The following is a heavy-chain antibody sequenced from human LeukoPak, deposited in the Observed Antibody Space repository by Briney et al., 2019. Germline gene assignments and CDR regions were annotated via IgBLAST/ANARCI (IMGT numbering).Heavy chain of an antibody. CDR1: GFTFSSYW. CDR3: AREKGYDILTGYYPSDY. V-gene: IGHV3-74*01. Sequence: GGSLRLSCAASGFTFSSYWMPWVRQAPGKGLVWVSRINSDGSSTSYADSVKGRFTISRDNAKNTLYLQMNSLRAEDTAVYYCAREKGYDILTGYYPSDYWGQGTLVTVSS. J-gene: IGHJ4*02. D-gene: IGHD3-9*01. CDR2: INSDGSST.